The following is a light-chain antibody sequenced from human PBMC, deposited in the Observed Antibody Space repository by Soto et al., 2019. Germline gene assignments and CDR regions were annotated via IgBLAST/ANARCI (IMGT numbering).Light chain of an antibody. Sequence: EIVLTQSPGTLSLSPGERATLSCRASQSVSSSYLAWYQQKPGQAPRLLIYGASSRATGIPDRFSGSGSGTDFTLTISRLEPEDIAVYYCQQYGSSSITFGRGTRLEI. J-gene: IGKJ5*01. V-gene: IGKV3-20*01. CDR1: QSVSSSY. CDR2: GAS. CDR3: QQYGSSSIT.